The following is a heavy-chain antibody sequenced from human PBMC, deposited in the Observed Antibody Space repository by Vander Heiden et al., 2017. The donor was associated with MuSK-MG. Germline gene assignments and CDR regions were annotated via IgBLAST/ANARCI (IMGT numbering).Heavy chain of an antibody. J-gene: IGHJ4*02. V-gene: IGHV3-7*01. CDR3: ARELDTAMPQADY. D-gene: IGHD5-18*01. CDR1: GFTFSSYW. CDR2: IKQDGSEK. Sequence: EVQLVESGGGLVQPGGSLRLSCAPSGFTFSSYWMSWVRQAPGKGLEWVANIKQDGSEKYYVDSVKGRFTISRDNAKNSLYLQMNSLRAEDTAVYYCARELDTAMPQADYWGQGTLVTVSS.